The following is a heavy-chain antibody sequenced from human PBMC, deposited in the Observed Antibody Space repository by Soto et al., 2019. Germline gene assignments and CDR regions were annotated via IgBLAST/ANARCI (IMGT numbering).Heavy chain of an antibody. J-gene: IGHJ6*02. D-gene: IGHD3-10*02. CDR2: INHSGST. Sequence: SETLSLTCAVYGGSFSGYYWSWIRQPPRNGLERIGEINHSGSTNYNPSLKCRVTISVDTSKNQFSLKLSSVTAADTAVYYCARARFGELLSRMDVWGQGTTVT. CDR3: ARARFGELLSRMDV. V-gene: IGHV4-34*01. CDR1: GGSFSGYY.